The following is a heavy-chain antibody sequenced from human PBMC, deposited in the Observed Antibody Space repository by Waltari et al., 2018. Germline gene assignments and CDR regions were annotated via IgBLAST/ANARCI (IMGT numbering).Heavy chain of an antibody. CDR3: ARKNSSTWPAGDY. Sequence: VQLLVSGGVLVQPVGSLSLSCAVSGFTFNKYVMTWVRQAPGKGLEWVSSISATGGTTYYADSVKGLCTIARDNSKTTVFLQMKSLGAEDTAKYYCARKNSSTWPAGDYWGQGRLVTVSS. J-gene: IGHJ4*02. CDR1: GFTFNKYV. CDR2: ISATGGTT. V-gene: IGHV3-23*01. D-gene: IGHD6-13*01.